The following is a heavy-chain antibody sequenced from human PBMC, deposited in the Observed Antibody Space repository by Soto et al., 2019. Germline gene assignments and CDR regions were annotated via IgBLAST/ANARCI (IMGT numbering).Heavy chain of an antibody. CDR2: IDPSDSYT. V-gene: IGHV5-10-1*01. D-gene: IGHD3-22*01. CDR3: ARLPLTMIDYYYGMDV. J-gene: IGHJ6*02. Sequence: PGQSHKIPCNGAGYSFTSYWISWARQMHGKGLEWMGRIDPSDSYTNYSPSFQGHVTISADKSISTAYLQWSSLKASDTAMYYCARLPLTMIDYYYGMDVWGQGTTVTVSS. CDR1: GYSFTSYW.